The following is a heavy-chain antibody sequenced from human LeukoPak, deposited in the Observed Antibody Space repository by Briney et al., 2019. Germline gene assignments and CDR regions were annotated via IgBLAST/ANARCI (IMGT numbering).Heavy chain of an antibody. J-gene: IGHJ3*02. Sequence: ASVKVSCKASGYTFTGYYMHWVRQAPGQGLEWMRRINPNSGGTNYAQKFQGRVTMTRDTSISTAYMELSRLRSDDTAVYYCARAQYSGSYHAFDIWGQGTMVTVSS. D-gene: IGHD1-26*01. CDR2: INPNSGGT. CDR1: GYTFTGYY. CDR3: ARAQYSGSYHAFDI. V-gene: IGHV1-2*06.